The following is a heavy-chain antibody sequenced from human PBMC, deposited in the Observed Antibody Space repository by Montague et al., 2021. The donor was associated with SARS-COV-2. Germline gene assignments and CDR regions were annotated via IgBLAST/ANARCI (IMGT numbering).Heavy chain of an antibody. D-gene: IGHD6-13*01. CDR2: TYYRSKWYN. V-gene: IGHV6-1*01. CDR3: ARSVGASSSSWPLPPHFDY. CDR1: GDSVSSNSAA. Sequence: CAISGDSVSSNSAAWNWIRQSPSRGLEWLGRTYYRSKWYNDYAVSVKSRITINPDTSKNQFSLQLNSVTPEDTAVYYCARSVGASSSSWPLPPHFDYWGQGTLVTVSS. J-gene: IGHJ4*02.